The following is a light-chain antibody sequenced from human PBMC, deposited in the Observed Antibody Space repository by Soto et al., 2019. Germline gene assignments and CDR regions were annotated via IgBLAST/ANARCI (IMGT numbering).Light chain of an antibody. CDR3: HQRQSWPRT. CDR2: GAS. CDR1: QSVSSSY. Sequence: EIVLTPSPGTLSLSPGERATLSCRASQSVSSSYLAWYQQKPGQAPRLLIYGASSRATGIPDRFSGSGSGTDFTLTISRLEPEDFAVYYCHQRQSWPRTFGQGTKVDIK. V-gene: IGKV3-20*01. J-gene: IGKJ1*01.